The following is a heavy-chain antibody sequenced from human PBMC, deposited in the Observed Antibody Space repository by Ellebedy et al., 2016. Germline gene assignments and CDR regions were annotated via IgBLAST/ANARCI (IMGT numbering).Heavy chain of an antibody. Sequence: GGSLRLSCAASGFTVSTNYMSWVRQAPGKGLEWVSHISSSAITIYYADSVKGRFTISRGNAKNSLYLQMNSLRAEDTAVYYCATGARTEGAYWGQGTLVTVSS. CDR3: ATGARTEGAY. CDR2: ISSSAITI. D-gene: IGHD4/OR15-4a*01. V-gene: IGHV3-11*04. J-gene: IGHJ4*02. CDR1: GFTVSTNY.